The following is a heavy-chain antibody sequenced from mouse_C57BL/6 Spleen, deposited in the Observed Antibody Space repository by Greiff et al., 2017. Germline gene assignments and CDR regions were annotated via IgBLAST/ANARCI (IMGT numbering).Heavy chain of an antibody. J-gene: IGHJ3*01. V-gene: IGHV7-3*01. CDR1: GFTFTDYY. Sequence: EVKLVESGGGLVQPGGSLSLSCAASGFTFTDYYMSWVRQPPGKALEWLGFIRTKANGYTTEYSASVKGRFTISRDNSQSILYLQMNALRAEDSATYYCARYEDYGNLVAYWGQGTLVTVSA. CDR2: IRTKANGYTT. CDR3: ARYEDYGNLVAY. D-gene: IGHD2-1*01.